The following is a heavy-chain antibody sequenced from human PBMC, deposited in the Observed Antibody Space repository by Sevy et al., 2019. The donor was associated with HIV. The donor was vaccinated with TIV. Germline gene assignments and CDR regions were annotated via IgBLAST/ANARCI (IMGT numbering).Heavy chain of an antibody. CDR3: AREGGSAYFDY. V-gene: IGHV3-53*04. CDR1: GFTVSSNY. CDR2: IYSGGST. J-gene: IGHJ4*02. Sequence: GGSLRLSCAASGFTVSSNYMSWVRQAPGKGLEWVSVIYSGGSTYYADSVKGQFTISRHNSKNTLYLQMNSLRAGDTAVYYCAREGGSAYFDYWGQGTLVTVSS. D-gene: IGHD3-16*01.